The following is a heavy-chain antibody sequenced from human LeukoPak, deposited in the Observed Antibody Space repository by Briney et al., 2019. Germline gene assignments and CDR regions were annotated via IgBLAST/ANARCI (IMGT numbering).Heavy chain of an antibody. V-gene: IGHV3-7*03. Sequence: GGSLRLSCAASGFTFSNYWMSWVRQAPGKGLEWVANVKQDGSLKHYVDSVKGRFTISRDNAENSLYLQMNSLRADDTAVYYCAILITYSSSPWGAFDIWGQGTMVTVSS. CDR2: VKQDGSLK. CDR1: GFTFSNYW. D-gene: IGHD6-13*01. J-gene: IGHJ3*02. CDR3: AILITYSSSPWGAFDI.